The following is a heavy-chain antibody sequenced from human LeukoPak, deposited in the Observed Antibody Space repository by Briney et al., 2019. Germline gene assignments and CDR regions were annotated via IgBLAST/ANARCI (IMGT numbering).Heavy chain of an antibody. J-gene: IGHJ4*02. Sequence: SETLSLTCGVSGCSISSGYYWGWIRQPPGKGLEWIGSIYQSGRTYYNPSLKSRVTISVDTSKNQFSLKLSSVTAAGTAVYYCARPTPYCSGGSCYFDYWGQGTLVTVSS. CDR2: IYQSGRT. CDR3: ARPTPYCSGGSCYFDY. D-gene: IGHD2-15*01. V-gene: IGHV4-38-2*01. CDR1: GCSISSGYY.